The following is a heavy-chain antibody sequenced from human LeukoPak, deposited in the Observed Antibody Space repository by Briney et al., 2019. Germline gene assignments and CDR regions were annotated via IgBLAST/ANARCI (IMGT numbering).Heavy chain of an antibody. D-gene: IGHD4-17*01. J-gene: IGHJ4*02. Sequence: DGSNTYYADSVRGRFTISRDNSKNTLYLQMTSLRAEDTAVYYCATTGDYFYLLRISWTFDYWGQGDLFTVSS. V-gene: IGHV3-30*01. CDR3: ATTGDYFYLLRISWTFDY. CDR2: DGSNT.